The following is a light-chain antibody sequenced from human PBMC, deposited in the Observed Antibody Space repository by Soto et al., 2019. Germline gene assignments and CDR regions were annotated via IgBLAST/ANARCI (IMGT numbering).Light chain of an antibody. Sequence: IMLTQSPGALSLSPGERTPRSFRASQSISRYLAWYQQKPGQGPRLLIYGASSRATGTPDRFSGSGSGTDFTLTINRLEPEDFALYYCQQYGSSPPTFGQGTRLAI. CDR2: GAS. V-gene: IGKV3-20*01. J-gene: IGKJ5*01. CDR3: QQYGSSPPT. CDR1: QSISRY.